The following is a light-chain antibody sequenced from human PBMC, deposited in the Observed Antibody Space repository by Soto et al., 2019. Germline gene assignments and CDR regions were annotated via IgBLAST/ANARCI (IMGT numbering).Light chain of an antibody. CDR1: SSDVGGYNF. J-gene: IGLJ2*01. CDR2: DVN. Sequence: QSVLTQPASVSGSPGQSITISCTGTSSDVGGYNFVSWYQQHPGKAPRLMILDVNNRPSGVSTRFSGSKSGNTAALTISGLQAEDEADYYCCSYSGSSTILVFGGGTKLTVL. V-gene: IGLV2-14*03. CDR3: CSYSGSSTILV.